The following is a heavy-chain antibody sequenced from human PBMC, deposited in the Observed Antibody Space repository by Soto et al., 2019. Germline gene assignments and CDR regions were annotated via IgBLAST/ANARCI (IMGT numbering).Heavy chain of an antibody. Sequence: GGSLRLSCAVSGSTFSNDWMHWVRQAPGKGLVWVPHINSDGSSTNYADFVKGRFTIARDNAKNTVYLQMNSLRAEDTAVYYCARDRSYSLDVWGQGTTVTVSS. CDR1: GSTFSNDW. CDR2: INSDGSST. J-gene: IGHJ6*02. V-gene: IGHV3-74*01. CDR3: ARDRSYSLDV.